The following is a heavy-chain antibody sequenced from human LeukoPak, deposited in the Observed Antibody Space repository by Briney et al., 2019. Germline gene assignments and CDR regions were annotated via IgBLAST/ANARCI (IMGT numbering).Heavy chain of an antibody. D-gene: IGHD1-26*01. Sequence: GGSLRLSCAASGFTVSSNYMSWVRQAPGKGLEWVSVIYSGGSTYYADSVKGRFTISRDNSKNTLYLQMNSLRAEDTAVYYCARGASVSGGTFDSWGQGTLVTVSS. CDR2: IYSGGST. CDR3: ARGASVSGGTFDS. V-gene: IGHV3-66*01. CDR1: GFTVSSNY. J-gene: IGHJ4*02.